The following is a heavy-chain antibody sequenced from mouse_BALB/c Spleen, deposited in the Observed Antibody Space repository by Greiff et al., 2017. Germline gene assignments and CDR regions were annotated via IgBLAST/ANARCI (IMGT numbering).Heavy chain of an antibody. D-gene: IGHD1-1*01. CDR2: INPSSGYT. CDR3: ARDYYGSSDY. J-gene: IGHJ2*01. CDR1: GYTFTSYT. V-gene: IGHV1-4*01. Sequence: QVQLKESGAELARPGASVKMSCKASGYTFTSYTMHWVKQRPGQGLEWIGYINPSSGYTNYNQKFKDKATLTADKSSSTAYMQLSSLTSEDSAVYYCARDYYGSSDYWGQGTTLTVSS.